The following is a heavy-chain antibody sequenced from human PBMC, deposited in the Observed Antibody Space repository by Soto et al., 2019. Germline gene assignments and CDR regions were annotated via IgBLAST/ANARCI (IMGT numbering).Heavy chain of an antibody. D-gene: IGHD6-13*01. J-gene: IGHJ3*02. CDR3: ARDRVYSSSWYDAFDI. Sequence: ESGGGLVKPGGSLRLSCAASGFTFSSYSMNWVRQAPGKGLEWVSSISSSSSYIYYADSVKGRFTISRDNAKNSLYLQMNSLRAEDTAVYYCARDRVYSSSWYDAFDIWGQGTMVTVSS. CDR2: ISSSSSYI. V-gene: IGHV3-21*01. CDR1: GFTFSSYS.